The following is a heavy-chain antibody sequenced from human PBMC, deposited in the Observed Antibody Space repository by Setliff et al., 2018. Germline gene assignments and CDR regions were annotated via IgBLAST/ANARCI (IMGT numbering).Heavy chain of an antibody. V-gene: IGHV4-4*07. J-gene: IGHJ6*03. Sequence: KPSETLSLTCTVSGASIGSHNWIWIRQPAGKGLEWIGRIYTSGDTNYNPSLKSRVTISVDTSKNQFSLNLSSVTAADTAVYYCARAPGRQDYHYMELWGKGTTVTVSS. CDR3: ARAPGRQDYHYMEL. CDR2: IYTSGDT. D-gene: IGHD2-15*01. CDR1: GASIGSHN.